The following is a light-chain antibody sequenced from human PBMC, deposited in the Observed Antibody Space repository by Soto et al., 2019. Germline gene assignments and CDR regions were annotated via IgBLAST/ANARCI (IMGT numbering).Light chain of an antibody. CDR1: SSDVGGYNY. J-gene: IGLJ2*01. V-gene: IGLV2-14*01. Sequence: QSALTQPASVSGSPGQSITISCTGTSSDVGGYNYVSWYQQHPGKAPKLMIYEVINRPSGVSHRFSGSRSCNTASLTISGLQPDDEEDYYCCSYTTSSSLLLFGAGTKLTVL. CDR2: EVI. CDR3: CSYTTSSSLLL.